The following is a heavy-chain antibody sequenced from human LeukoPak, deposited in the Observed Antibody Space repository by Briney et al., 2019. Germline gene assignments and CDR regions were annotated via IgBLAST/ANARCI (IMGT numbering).Heavy chain of an antibody. J-gene: IGHJ6*02. CDR3: AKDVRVGGGGMDV. CDR2: ISASGANK. Sequence: GGSLRLSCAASGFTFSIYAMNWVRQAPGKGLEWVSLISASGANKHYAASVKGRFTISRDNSKNTLSLQMNSLRPEDTAVYYCAKDVRVGGGGMDVWGQGTPVTVSS. V-gene: IGHV3-23*01. D-gene: IGHD1-26*01. CDR1: GFTFSIYA.